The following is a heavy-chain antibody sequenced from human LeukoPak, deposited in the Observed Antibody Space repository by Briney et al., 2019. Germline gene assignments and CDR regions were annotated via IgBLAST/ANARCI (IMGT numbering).Heavy chain of an antibody. V-gene: IGHV4-30-4*07. CDR1: GGSISSTGYS. Sequence: SETLSLTCAVSGGSISSTGYSWNWFRQPPGKGLEWIGYIYFSGNHYYNPSLKGRVSISVDTSKNQFSLKLSSVTAADTAVYYCARRGVMSAFDIWGQGTMVTVSS. J-gene: IGHJ3*02. D-gene: IGHD3-16*01. CDR3: ARRGVMSAFDI. CDR2: IYFSGNH.